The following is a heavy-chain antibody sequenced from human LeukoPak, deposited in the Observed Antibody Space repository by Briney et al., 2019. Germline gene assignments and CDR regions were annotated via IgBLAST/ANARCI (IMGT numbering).Heavy chain of an antibody. J-gene: IGHJ3*02. V-gene: IGHV1-18*01. CDR1: GYTFTSYG. CDR2: ISAYNGNT. CDR3: ARSTLVVLTLYAFDI. D-gene: IGHD3-22*01. Sequence: ASVKVSCKASGYTFTSYGISWVRQAPGQGLEWMGWISAYNGNTNYAQKLQGRVTMTTDTSTSTAYMELRSLRSDDTAVYYCARSTLVVLTLYAFDIWGQGTMVTVSS.